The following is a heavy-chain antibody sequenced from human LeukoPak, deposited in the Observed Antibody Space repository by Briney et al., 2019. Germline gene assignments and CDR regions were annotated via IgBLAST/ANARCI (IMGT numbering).Heavy chain of an antibody. V-gene: IGHV3-9*01. D-gene: IGHD6-13*01. CDR1: GFTFDDYA. CDR3: AAAAGPSLYYYGMDV. Sequence: SLGLSCAASGFTFDDYAMHWVRPAPGKGLEWVSGISWNSGSIGYADSVKGRFTISRDNAKNSLYLQMNSLRAEDTALYYCAAAAGPSLYYYGMDVWGQGTTVTVSS. J-gene: IGHJ6*02. CDR2: ISWNSGSI.